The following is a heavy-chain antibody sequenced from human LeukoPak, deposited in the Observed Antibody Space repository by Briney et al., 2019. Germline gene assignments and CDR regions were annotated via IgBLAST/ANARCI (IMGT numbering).Heavy chain of an antibody. CDR2: INQDGSEK. CDR1: GFTFSNYA. V-gene: IGHV3-7*01. D-gene: IGHD6-13*01. CDR3: ARDIPAPGICFDY. Sequence: GGSLRLSCAVSGFTFSNYAMNWVRQAPGKGLEWVANINQDGSEKYYVDSVKGRFTISRDNAKNSLYLQMNSLRAEDTAEYYCARDIPAPGICFDYWGQGTLVTVSS. J-gene: IGHJ4*02.